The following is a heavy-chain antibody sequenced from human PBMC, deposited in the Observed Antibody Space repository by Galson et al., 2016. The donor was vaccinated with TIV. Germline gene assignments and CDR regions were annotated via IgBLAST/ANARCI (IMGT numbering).Heavy chain of an antibody. CDR3: ATVAWFPGLSLDT. J-gene: IGHJ5*02. D-gene: IGHD2/OR15-2a*01. CDR1: GNSLNELV. V-gene: IGHV1-24*01. Sequence: SVKVSCKVSGNSLNELVIHWVRQAPGKGLEWMGGFDPEVAKTVYAQKLQDRVTMAADTSTNTAYMELGSLRFEDTAAYYCATVAWFPGLSLDTWGQATLVTVSS. CDR2: FDPEVAKT.